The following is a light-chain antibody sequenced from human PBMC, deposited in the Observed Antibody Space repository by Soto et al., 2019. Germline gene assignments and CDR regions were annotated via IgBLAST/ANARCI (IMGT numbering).Light chain of an antibody. Sequence: EIVLTQSPGTLSLSPGERATLSCRASQSVSTNYIAWYQQKPGQPPRLLIYGASLRATGIPDRFSGSGSGTDFTLTISRLEPEDFVVYYCQQYGSSPLWTFGQGTKVEIK. V-gene: IGKV3-20*01. CDR1: QSVSTNY. CDR3: QQYGSSPLWT. J-gene: IGKJ1*01. CDR2: GAS.